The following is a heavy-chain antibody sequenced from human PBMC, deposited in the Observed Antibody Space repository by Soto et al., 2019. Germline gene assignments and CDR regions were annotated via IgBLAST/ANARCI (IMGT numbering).Heavy chain of an antibody. Sequence: EVQLLESGGGLIQPGGSLILSCSAFGLTFNTYAMSWVRPAPGKGLERFSVISANNDGPYYADSVKGRFIISRDNSRHTLDLQMSRLRADDTAVYYCASYVRGPTFYFDYWGRGTLVTVSS. CDR3: ASYVRGPTFYFDY. D-gene: IGHD3-10*02. CDR1: GLTFNTYA. J-gene: IGHJ4*02. CDR2: ISANNDGP. V-gene: IGHV3-23*01.